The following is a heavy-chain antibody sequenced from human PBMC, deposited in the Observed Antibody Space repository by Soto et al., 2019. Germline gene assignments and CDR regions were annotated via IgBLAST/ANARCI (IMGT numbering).Heavy chain of an antibody. CDR3: AKDPLTHYGSGTYYPSPFDP. J-gene: IGHJ5*02. CDR1: GFTFDNYG. Sequence: GGSLRLSCAASGFTFDNYGMHWVRQAPGKGLEWVVVISFDGRNTYYADSVKGRFTISRDNSKNTLYLQMSSLRADDTAVYYCAKDPLTHYGSGTYYPSPFDPWGQGTLVTVSS. V-gene: IGHV3-30*18. CDR2: ISFDGRNT. D-gene: IGHD3-10*01.